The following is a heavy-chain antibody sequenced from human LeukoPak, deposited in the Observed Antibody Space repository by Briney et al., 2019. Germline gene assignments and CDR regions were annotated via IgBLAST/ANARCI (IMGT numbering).Heavy chain of an antibody. J-gene: IGHJ4*02. D-gene: IGHD3-10*01. CDR3: ARSYYYGSGSQYYFDY. V-gene: IGHV5-51*01. CDR2: IYPGDSDT. Sequence: GGSLRLSCAASGFTFSSYAMSWVRQMPGKGLEWMGIIYPGDSDTRYSPSFQGQVTISADKSISTAYLQWSSLKASDTAMYYCARSYYYGSGSQYYFDYWGQGTLVTVSS. CDR1: GFTFSSYA.